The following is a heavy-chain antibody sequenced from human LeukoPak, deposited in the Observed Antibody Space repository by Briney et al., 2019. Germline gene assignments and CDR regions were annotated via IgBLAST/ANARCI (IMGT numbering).Heavy chain of an antibody. D-gene: IGHD3-9*01. J-gene: IGHJ6*02. Sequence: ASVKVSCKASGYTFTSYGISWVRQAPGRRLEWMGWISAYNGNTNYAQKLQGRVTMTTDTSTSTAYMELRSLRSDDTAVYYCARLHEATTVRYFDWLLQNNHYYYYGMDVWGQGTTVTVSS. V-gene: IGHV1-18*01. CDR1: GYTFTSYG. CDR2: ISAYNGNT. CDR3: ARLHEATTVRYFDWLLQNNHYYYYGMDV.